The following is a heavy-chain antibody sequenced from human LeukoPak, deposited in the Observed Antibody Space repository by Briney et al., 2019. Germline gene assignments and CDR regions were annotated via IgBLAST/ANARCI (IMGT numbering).Heavy chain of an antibody. J-gene: IGHJ4*02. CDR3: ARREISSGYVYYFDY. V-gene: IGHV4-59*01. CDR2: IYYSGST. CDR1: GGSISSYY. D-gene: IGHD3-22*01. Sequence: SETLSLTCTVSGGSISSYYWSWIRQPPGKGLEWIGYIYYSGSTNYNPSLKSRVTISVDTSKNQFSLKLSSVTAAATAVYYCARREISSGYVYYFDYWGQGTLVTVSS.